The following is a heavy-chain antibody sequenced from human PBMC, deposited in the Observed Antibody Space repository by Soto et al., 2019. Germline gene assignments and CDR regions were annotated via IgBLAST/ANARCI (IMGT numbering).Heavy chain of an antibody. Sequence: PGGSLRLSCAASGFTFSSYSMNWVRQAPGKGLEWVSSISSSSYIYYADSVKGRFAISRDNAKNTAYLQMNSLKTEDTAVYYCTRQTGDYFDYWGQGALVTVSS. CDR3: TRQTGDYFDY. D-gene: IGHD4-17*01. CDR1: GFTFSSYS. CDR2: ISSSSYI. J-gene: IGHJ4*02. V-gene: IGHV3-21*04.